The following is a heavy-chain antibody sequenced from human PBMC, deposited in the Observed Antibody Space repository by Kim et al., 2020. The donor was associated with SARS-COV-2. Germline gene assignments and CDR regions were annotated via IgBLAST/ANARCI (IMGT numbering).Heavy chain of an antibody. V-gene: IGHV4-39*01. D-gene: IGHD4-17*01. CDR3: ASCGDYGDSAGAFDI. Sequence: SETLSLTCTVSGGPISSSSYYWGWIRQPPGKGLEWIGSISYSGSTYYNPSLKSRVTISVDTSKNQFSLKLSSVTAADTAVYYCASCGDYGDSAGAFDIWG. J-gene: IGHJ3*02. CDR2: ISYSGST. CDR1: GGPISSSSYY.